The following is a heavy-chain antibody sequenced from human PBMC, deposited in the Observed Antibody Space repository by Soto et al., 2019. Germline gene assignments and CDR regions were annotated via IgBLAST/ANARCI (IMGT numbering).Heavy chain of an antibody. J-gene: IGHJ6*01. D-gene: IGHD3-10*01. Sequence: GGSLRLSCAASGFIFSSYTMHWVRQAPRKGLEWVAVISFDGVNKYYADSVKGRFTISRDNSKNTLFLQMNRLSAEDTAMYYRAQGITGYFYGIDVWGPGTTLTVYS. V-gene: IGHV3-30-3*01. CDR1: GFIFSSYT. CDR2: ISFDGVNK. CDR3: AQGITGYFYGIDV.